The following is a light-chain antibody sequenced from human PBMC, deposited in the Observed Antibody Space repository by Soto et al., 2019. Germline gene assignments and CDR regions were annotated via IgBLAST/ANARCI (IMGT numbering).Light chain of an antibody. Sequence: QSVLTQPASVSGSPGQPITISSTGASSNVGSYKLVSWYQQHPGKAPKLMIFEVNKRPSGVSNRFSGSKSGNTASLTISARKVEDEADYYCCSSGGSPTYVFGTGTKVTVL. CDR3: CSSGGSPTYV. CDR2: EVN. CDR1: SSNVGSYKL. V-gene: IGLV2-23*02. J-gene: IGLJ1*01.